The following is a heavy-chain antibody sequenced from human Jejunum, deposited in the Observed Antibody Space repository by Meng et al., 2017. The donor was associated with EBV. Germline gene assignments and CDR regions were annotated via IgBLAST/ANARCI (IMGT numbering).Heavy chain of an antibody. Sequence: EVQLVESXXDSVKXGGSLRLSXVASGFTFSDVWMSWVRQAPGKGLEWVGHIKSKADGETTDYAAPVKGRFTISRDDSNNTLYLQMTSLKTEDTAVYYCTTAVPNTSGYYYYFDYWGQGTLVTVSS. CDR1: GFTFSDVW. J-gene: IGHJ4*02. V-gene: IGHV3-15*01. D-gene: IGHD3-22*01. CDR3: TTAVPNTSGYYYYFDY. CDR2: IKSKADGETT.